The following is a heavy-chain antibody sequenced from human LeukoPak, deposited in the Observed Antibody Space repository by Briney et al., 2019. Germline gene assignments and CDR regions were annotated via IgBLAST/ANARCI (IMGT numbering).Heavy chain of an antibody. Sequence: GESLKISCKGSVYRITSYWIGCLRQIRGKGLEWMGIIYPGDCDSRYSPAMQGHVITTADKYTSPSYLQWSSLKASDTAMYYYVSQVAGAAGGIDFWGLGTLVTVSS. CDR2: IYPGDCDS. J-gene: IGHJ4*02. D-gene: IGHD6-19*01. CDR1: VYRITSYW. CDR3: VSQVAGAAGGIDF. V-gene: IGHV5-51*01.